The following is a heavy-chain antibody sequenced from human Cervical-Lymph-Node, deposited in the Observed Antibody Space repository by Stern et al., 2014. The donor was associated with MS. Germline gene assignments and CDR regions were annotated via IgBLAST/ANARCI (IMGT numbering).Heavy chain of an antibody. J-gene: IGHJ4*02. V-gene: IGHV3-21*01. CDR2: ITSSGGST. CDR1: GFAFSTYS. Sequence: EMQLVESGGGLVKPGGSLRLSCAASGFAFSTYSMNWVRQAPGKGLEWVSSITSSGGSTYYADSVKGRFTISRDSAKNSLFLQMDSLRVEDTAIYYCARNGPIGYCSSTSCFDYWGQGALVTVSS. D-gene: IGHD2-2*01. CDR3: ARNGPIGYCSSTSCFDY.